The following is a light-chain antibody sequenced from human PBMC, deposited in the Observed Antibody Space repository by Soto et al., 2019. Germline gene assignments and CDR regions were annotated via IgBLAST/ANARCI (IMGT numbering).Light chain of an antibody. V-gene: IGKV1-39*01. Sequence: DIQMTQSPSSLSASVGDRVTITCRASQSISNFLNWYQQKPGKAPKFLIYAASSLQSGVPSRFSGSGSGTDFTLTISSLQPEDFATYYCQQSYSTPPRFGQGTKVEIK. J-gene: IGKJ1*01. CDR2: AAS. CDR1: QSISNF. CDR3: QQSYSTPPR.